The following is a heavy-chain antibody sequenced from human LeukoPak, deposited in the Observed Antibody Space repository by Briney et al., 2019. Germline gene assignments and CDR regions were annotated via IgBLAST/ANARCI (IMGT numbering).Heavy chain of an antibody. V-gene: IGHV4-34*09. CDR3: ARESTSTSYYYYGMDV. CDR1: GESFSGYY. D-gene: IGHD2/OR15-2a*01. Sequence: SETLSLTCAVYGESFSGYYWSWIRQPPGKGLEWIGEINHSGSTNYNPSLKSRVTISVDTSKNQFSLKLSSVTAADTAVYYCARESTSTSYYYYGMDVWGQGTTVTVSS. CDR2: INHSGST. J-gene: IGHJ6*02.